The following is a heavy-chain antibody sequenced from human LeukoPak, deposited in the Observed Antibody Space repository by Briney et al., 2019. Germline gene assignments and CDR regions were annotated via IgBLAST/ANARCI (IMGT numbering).Heavy chain of an antibody. J-gene: IGHJ6*04. CDR3: ARGLSTGHYYYGMDV. CDR1: GFTFSSYG. CDR2: IWYDGSNK. D-gene: IGHD2-8*02. Sequence: GSLRLSCAASGFTFSSYGMHWVRQAPGKGLEWVAVIWYDGSNKYYADSVKGRFTISRDNSKNTLYLKMNSLRAEDTAVYYCARGLSTGHYYYGMDVWGKGTTVTVSS. V-gene: IGHV3-33*01.